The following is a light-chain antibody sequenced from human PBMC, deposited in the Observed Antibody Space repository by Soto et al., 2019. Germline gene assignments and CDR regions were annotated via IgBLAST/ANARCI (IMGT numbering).Light chain of an antibody. CDR1: QSVTSSY. V-gene: IGKV3-20*01. CDR2: GAS. J-gene: IGKJ4*01. CDR3: HQYGSSPLT. Sequence: EIVLTQSPGTLSLSPGERATLSCRASQSVTSSYLAWYQQKPGQAPRLLIYGASSRATGIPDRFSGSGSGTDFTLTISRLEPQDFAMYYCHQYGSSPLTFGGGTMMEIK.